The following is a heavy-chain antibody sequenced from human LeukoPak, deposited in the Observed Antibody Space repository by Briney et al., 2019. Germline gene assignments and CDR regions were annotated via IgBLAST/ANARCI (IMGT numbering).Heavy chain of an antibody. J-gene: IGHJ5*02. Sequence: SVKVSCKASGGTFSSYAISWVRQAPGQGLEWMGRIIPILGIANYAQKFQGRVTITADKSTSTAYMELSSLRPEDTAVYYCARDRGTPSTIFWGSYRPFDPWGQGTLVTVSS. CDR1: GGTFSSYA. CDR3: ARDRGTPSTIFWGSYRPFDP. D-gene: IGHD3-16*02. V-gene: IGHV1-69*04. CDR2: IIPILGIA.